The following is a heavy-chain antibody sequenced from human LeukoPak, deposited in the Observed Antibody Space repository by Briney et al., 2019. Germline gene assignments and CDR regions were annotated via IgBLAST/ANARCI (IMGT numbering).Heavy chain of an antibody. J-gene: IGHJ2*01. Sequence: SQTLSLTCTVSGGSISSGGYYWSWIRQHPGKGLEWIGYIYYSGSTYYNPSLKSRVTISVDTSKNQFSLKLSSVTAADTAVYYCARGHGDYVCWYFDLWGRGTLVTVSS. V-gene: IGHV4-31*03. CDR1: GGSISSGGYY. CDR3: ARGHGDYVCWYFDL. D-gene: IGHD4-17*01. CDR2: IYYSGST.